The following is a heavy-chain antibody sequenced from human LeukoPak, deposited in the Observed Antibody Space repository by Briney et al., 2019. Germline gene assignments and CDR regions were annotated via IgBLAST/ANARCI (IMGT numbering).Heavy chain of an antibody. CDR2: ISRSGSTK. D-gene: IGHD3-22*01. Sequence: PGGSLRLSCAASGFTFSDYSMRWIRQAPGKGLEWVSSISRSGSTKYYADSVKGRFTISRDNAKNSLYLQINSLGPEDTAVYFCARDPYSGNYGSYYYYYMDVWGKGTTVTVSS. CDR3: ARDPYSGNYGSYYYYYMDV. V-gene: IGHV3-11*04. J-gene: IGHJ6*03. CDR1: GFTFSDYS.